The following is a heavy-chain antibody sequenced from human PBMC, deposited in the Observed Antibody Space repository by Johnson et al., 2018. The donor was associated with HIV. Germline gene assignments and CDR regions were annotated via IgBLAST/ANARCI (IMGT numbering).Heavy chain of an antibody. CDR3: AKDQSTVVVPNAFDI. V-gene: IGHV3-11*04. CDR1: GFTFSDYY. Sequence: QVQLVESGGGLVKPGGSMRLSCAASGFTFSDYYVSWIRQAPGKGLEWVSYISGSGSTIYYTDSVKGRFTISRDNARNSLDLQMHSLRVEDTAVYYCAKDQSTVVVPNAFDIWGQGTMVTVSS. D-gene: IGHD3-22*01. CDR2: ISGSGSTI. J-gene: IGHJ3*02.